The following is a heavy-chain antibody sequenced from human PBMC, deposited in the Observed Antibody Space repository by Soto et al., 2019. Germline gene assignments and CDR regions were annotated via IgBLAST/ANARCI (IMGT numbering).Heavy chain of an antibody. CDR3: ARDSGTYCTNGVCYNFDY. Sequence: PGGSLRLSCAASGFTFSDYYTSWIRQAPGKGLEWFSYISSSGSTIYYADSVKGRFTISRDNAKNSLYLQMNSLRAEDTAVYYCARDSGTYCTNGVCYNFDYWGQGTLVTVYS. CDR1: GFTFSDYY. V-gene: IGHV3-11*01. D-gene: IGHD2-8*01. J-gene: IGHJ4*02. CDR2: ISSSGSTI.